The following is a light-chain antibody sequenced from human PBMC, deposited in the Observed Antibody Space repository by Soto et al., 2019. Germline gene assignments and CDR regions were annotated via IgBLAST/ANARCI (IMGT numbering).Light chain of an antibody. CDR3: QQYNSYPSYT. Sequence: DIQMTQSPSTLSASVGDRVTLTCRASQSISTWLAWYQQKPGKATKLLIYKAYRLESGVPSRFSVSGSGTEFTLTISSLQPDDFATYYCQQYNSYPSYTFGQGTKLEIK. CDR2: KAY. J-gene: IGKJ2*01. CDR1: QSISTW. V-gene: IGKV1-5*03.